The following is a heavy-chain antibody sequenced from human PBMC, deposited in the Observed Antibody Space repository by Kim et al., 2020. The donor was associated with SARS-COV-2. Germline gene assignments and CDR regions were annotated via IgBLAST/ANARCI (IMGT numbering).Heavy chain of an antibody. CDR3: ARQGGDGYKSIHPYWY. CDR2: IYYSGST. V-gene: IGHV4-39*07. D-gene: IGHD3-16*01. J-gene: IGHJ2*01. Sequence: SETLSLTCTVSGGSISSSSYYWGWIRQPPGKGLEWIGSIYYSGSTYYNPSLKSRVTISVDTSKNQFSLKLSSVTAADTAVYYCARQGGDGYKSIHPYWY. CDR1: GGSISSSSYY.